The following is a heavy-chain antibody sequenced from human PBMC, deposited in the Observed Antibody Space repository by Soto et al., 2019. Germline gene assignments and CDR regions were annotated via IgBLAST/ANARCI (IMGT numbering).Heavy chain of an antibody. CDR2: IIPIFGTA. Sequence: ASVKVSCKASGGTFSSYAISWVRQAPGQGLEWMGGIIPIFGTANYAQKFQGRVTITADESTSTAYMELSSLRSEDTAVYYCASGWPLVVAATPPYYYYGMDVWGQGTTVTVSS. J-gene: IGHJ6*02. CDR3: ASGWPLVVAATPPYYYYGMDV. CDR1: GGTFSSYA. V-gene: IGHV1-69*13. D-gene: IGHD2-15*01.